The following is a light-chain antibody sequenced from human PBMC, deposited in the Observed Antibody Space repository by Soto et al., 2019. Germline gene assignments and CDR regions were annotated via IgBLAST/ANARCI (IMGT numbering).Light chain of an antibody. V-gene: IGKV2-30*01. Sequence: DVVMTQSPLSLPVTLGQPASISCRSSQSLVYSDGNTYLNWFQQRPGQSPRRLIYKVSNRDSGVPARVSGSGSGTDFTLKISRVEAEDVGVYYCMQGTHLYTFGQGTKLEIK. CDR3: MQGTHLYT. J-gene: IGKJ2*01. CDR1: QSLVYSDGNTY. CDR2: KVS.